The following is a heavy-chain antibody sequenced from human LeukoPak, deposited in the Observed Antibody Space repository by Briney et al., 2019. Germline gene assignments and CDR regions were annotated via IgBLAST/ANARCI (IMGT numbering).Heavy chain of an antibody. CDR2: ISYDGSNK. D-gene: IGHD3-10*02. CDR3: ARDYRPTMIGYFDY. J-gene: IGHJ4*02. CDR1: GFTFSSYG. V-gene: IGHV3-30*03. Sequence: PGGSLRLSCAASGFTFSSYGMHWVRQAPGKGLEWVAVISYDGSNKYYADSVKGRFTISRDNSKNTLYLQMNSLRAEDTAVYYCARDYRPTMIGYFDYWGQGTLVTVSS.